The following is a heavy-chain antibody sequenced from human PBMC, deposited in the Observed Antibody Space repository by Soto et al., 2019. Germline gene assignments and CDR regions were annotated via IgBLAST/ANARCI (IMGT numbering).Heavy chain of an antibody. Sequence: QVQLVESGGGVVQPGRSLRLSCAASGFTFSSYGMHWVRQAPGKGLEWVAVISYDGSNKYYADSVKGRFTISRDNSKNTLYLQMNSLRAEDTAVYYCAKDLVMEEFDYWGQGTLVTVSS. CDR2: ISYDGSNK. D-gene: IGHD2-21*01. CDR3: AKDLVMEEFDY. J-gene: IGHJ4*02. CDR1: GFTFSSYG. V-gene: IGHV3-30*18.